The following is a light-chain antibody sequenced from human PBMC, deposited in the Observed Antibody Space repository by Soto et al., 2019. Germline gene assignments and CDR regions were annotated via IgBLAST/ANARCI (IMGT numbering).Light chain of an antibody. CDR2: DVS. Sequence: QSALTQPASVSGSPGQSITISCTGTSSDVGGYNYVSWYQQHPGKAPKLMIYDVSNRPSGVSNRFSGSQSGNTASLTISGLQAEDEADYYCNSYTSGTTRVFGTGTKVTVL. J-gene: IGLJ1*01. V-gene: IGLV2-14*03. CDR3: NSYTSGTTRV. CDR1: SSDVGGYNY.